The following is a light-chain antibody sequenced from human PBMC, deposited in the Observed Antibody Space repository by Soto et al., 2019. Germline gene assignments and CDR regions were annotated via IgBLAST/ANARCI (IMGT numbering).Light chain of an antibody. Sequence: IQLTQSPSSLSAAVGDRVTFTCRASEDISSYLVWYQQKPGAAPKLLIYAASALHSGVPSRLTASGSGTDFTLTISSLHPEDFAVYFCQQFKNYPITFGQGTLLEIK. CDR1: EDISSY. V-gene: IGKV1-9*01. CDR2: AAS. CDR3: QQFKNYPIT. J-gene: IGKJ5*01.